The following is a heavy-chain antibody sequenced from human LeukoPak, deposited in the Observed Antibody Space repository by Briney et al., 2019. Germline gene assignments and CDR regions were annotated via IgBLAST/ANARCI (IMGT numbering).Heavy chain of an antibody. Sequence: SETLSLTCTVSRHSLNSYYCNWIRQPPGEILEWIGYIHYGENTNYNPSLNSRVTISLDTSRKFFSLNLSSVTAADAAVYYCARDLHLGWFDSWGQGTLVHVSS. D-gene: IGHD7-27*01. J-gene: IGHJ5*01. CDR2: IHYGENT. V-gene: IGHV4-59*01. CDR3: ARDLHLGWFDS. CDR1: RHSLNSYY.